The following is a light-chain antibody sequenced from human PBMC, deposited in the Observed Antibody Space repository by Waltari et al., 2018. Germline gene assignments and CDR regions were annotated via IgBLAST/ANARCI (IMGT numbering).Light chain of an antibody. CDR1: QRVGGT. CDR2: GAS. CDR3: QHYVRLPAT. J-gene: IGKJ1*01. Sequence: EIVLPQSPGTLSLSPGERATVSCRASQRVGGTLAWYQQKPGQAPRLLMYGASIRAPGTPDRFSGTGSGTDFSLTISRLEPEDFAVYYCQHYVRLPATFGQGTKVEIK. V-gene: IGKV3-20*01.